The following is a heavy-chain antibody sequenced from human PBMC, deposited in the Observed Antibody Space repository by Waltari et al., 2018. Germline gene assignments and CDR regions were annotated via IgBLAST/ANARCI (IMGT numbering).Heavy chain of an antibody. CDR1: GGSISSYY. CDR3: ARVAHVEGLEYYYYYMDV. Sequence: QVQLQESGPGLVKPSETLSLTCTVSGGSISSYYWSWIRQPPGKGLEWIGYIYYSGSTNYNPSLKSRVTIALDTSKNQFSRKRSSVTAADTAVYYCARVAHVEGLEYYYYYMDVWGKGTTVTVSS. CDR2: IYYSGST. J-gene: IGHJ6*03. V-gene: IGHV4-59*01. D-gene: IGHD6-6*01.